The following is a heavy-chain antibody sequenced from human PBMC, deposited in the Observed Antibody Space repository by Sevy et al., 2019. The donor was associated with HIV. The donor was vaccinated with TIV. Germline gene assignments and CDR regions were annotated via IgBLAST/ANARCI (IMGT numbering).Heavy chain of an antibody. Sequence: ASVKVSCKASGYTFTSYGISWVRQAPGQGLEWMEWISAYNGNTNYAQKLQGRVTMTTDTSTSTAYMELRSLRSDDTAVYYCARDSIPLVQGVIITPYYYGMDVWGQGTTVTVSS. CDR2: ISAYNGNT. V-gene: IGHV1-18*01. CDR1: GYTFTSYG. CDR3: ARDSIPLVQGVIITPYYYGMDV. J-gene: IGHJ6*02. D-gene: IGHD3-10*01.